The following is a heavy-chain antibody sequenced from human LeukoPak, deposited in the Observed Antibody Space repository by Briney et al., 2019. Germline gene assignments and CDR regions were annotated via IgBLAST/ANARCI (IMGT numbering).Heavy chain of an antibody. CDR3: ARYDLFIRPQDY. Sequence: GGSLRLSCAASGFTVSSNYMSWVRQAPGKGLEWVSVIYSGGSTYYADSVKGRFTVSRDDSKNTLYLQMNSLRAEDTAVYFCARYDLFIRPQDYWGQGTLVTVSS. CDR1: GFTVSSNY. D-gene: IGHD3-9*01. J-gene: IGHJ4*02. V-gene: IGHV3-53*01. CDR2: IYSGGST.